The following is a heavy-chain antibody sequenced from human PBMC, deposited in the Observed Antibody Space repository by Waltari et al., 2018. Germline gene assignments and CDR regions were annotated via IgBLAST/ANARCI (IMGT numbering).Heavy chain of an antibody. CDR3: ARDGATFDP. CDR2: VGYSGST. CDR1: GGAISSSSYY. Sequence: QLQLQESGPGLVKHSETLSLTCTVSGGAISSSSYYWGWIRQPPGKGLEWIGRVGYSGSTYYNPSLKSRVTISVETSKIQYSLKLSSVTAADTAVYYCARDGATFDPWGQGTLVTVSS. V-gene: IGHV4-39*07. J-gene: IGHJ5*02. D-gene: IGHD4-17*01.